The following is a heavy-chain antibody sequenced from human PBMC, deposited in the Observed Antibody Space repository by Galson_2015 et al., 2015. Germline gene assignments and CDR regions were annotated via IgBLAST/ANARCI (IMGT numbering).Heavy chain of an antibody. Sequence: QSGAEVTKPGASVKVSCKASGYTFTSYGISWVRQAPGQGLEWMGWISAYNGNTNYAQKLQGRVTMTTDTSTSTAYMELRSLRSDDTAVYYCARDRLRITMVRGVGSWFDPWGQGTLVTVSS. V-gene: IGHV1-18*01. J-gene: IGHJ5*02. CDR2: ISAYNGNT. CDR1: GYTFTSYG. CDR3: ARDRLRITMVRGVGSWFDP. D-gene: IGHD3-10*01.